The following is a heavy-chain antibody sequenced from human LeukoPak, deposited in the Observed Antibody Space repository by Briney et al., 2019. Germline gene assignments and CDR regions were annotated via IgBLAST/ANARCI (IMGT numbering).Heavy chain of an antibody. CDR1: GYTFTGYY. Sequence: ASVKVSCKAFGYTFTGYYMHWVRQAPGQGLEWMGCINPNSGGTNYAQKFQGRVTMTRDTSISTAYMELSRLRSDDTAVYYCARVADGSGSYYYYYMDVWGKGTTVTVSS. CDR3: ARVADGSGSYYYYYMDV. D-gene: IGHD3-10*01. V-gene: IGHV1-2*02. CDR2: INPNSGGT. J-gene: IGHJ6*03.